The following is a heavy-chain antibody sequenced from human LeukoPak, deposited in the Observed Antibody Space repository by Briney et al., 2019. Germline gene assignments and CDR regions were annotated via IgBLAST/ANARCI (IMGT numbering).Heavy chain of an antibody. CDR2: TYYRSMWYN. V-gene: IGHV6-1*01. J-gene: IGHJ3*02. CDR3: TRGSHYDILTGYYRGYAFDI. CDR1: GDSVSSNSAA. D-gene: IGHD3-9*01. Sequence: SQTLSLTCAISGDSVSSNSAAWNWIRQSPSRGLEWLGRTYYRSMWYNDYAVSVKSRITINPDTSKNQFSLQLNSVTPEDTAVYYCTRGSHYDILTGYYRGYAFDIWGQGTMVTVSS.